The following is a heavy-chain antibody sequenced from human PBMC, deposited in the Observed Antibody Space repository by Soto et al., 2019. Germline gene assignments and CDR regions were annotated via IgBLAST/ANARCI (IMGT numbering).Heavy chain of an antibody. V-gene: IGHV1-18*01. CDR2: ISAYNGNT. CDR1: GYTFTSYG. J-gene: IGHJ6*03. Sequence: ASVKVSCKASGYTFTSYGISWVRQAPGQGLEWMGWISAYNGNTNYAQKLQGRVTMTTDTSTSTAYMELRSLRSDDTAVYYCALMTTVTTLPYYYYYMDVWGKGTTVTVSS. CDR3: ALMTTVTTLPYYYYYMDV. D-gene: IGHD4-17*01.